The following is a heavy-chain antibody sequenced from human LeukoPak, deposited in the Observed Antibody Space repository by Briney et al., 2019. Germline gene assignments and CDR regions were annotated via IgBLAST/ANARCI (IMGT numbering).Heavy chain of an antibody. J-gene: IGHJ5*02. CDR2: ISYDGSNK. V-gene: IGHV3-30-3*01. CDR3: ARDFDIVVVPAAPTGWFDP. D-gene: IGHD2-2*01. CDR1: GFTFSSYA. Sequence: GGSLRLSCAASGFTFSSYAMHWVRQAPGKGLEWVAVISYDGSNKYYADSVKGRFTISRDNSKNTLYPQMNSLRAEDTAVYYCARDFDIVVVPAAPTGWFDPWGPGTLVTVSS.